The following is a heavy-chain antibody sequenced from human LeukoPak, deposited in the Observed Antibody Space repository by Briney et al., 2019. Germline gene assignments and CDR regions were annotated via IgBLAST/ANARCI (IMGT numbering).Heavy chain of an antibody. D-gene: IGHD2-21*02. J-gene: IGHJ3*02. V-gene: IGHV4-39*07. CDR2: IYYSGST. Sequence: PSETLSLTCTVSGGSISSSSYYWGWIRQPPGKGLEWIGSIYYSGSTNYNPSLKSRVTISVDTSKNQFSLKLSSVTAADTAVYYCARIPEDCGGDCNDAFDIWGQGTMVTVSS. CDR1: GGSISSSSYY. CDR3: ARIPEDCGGDCNDAFDI.